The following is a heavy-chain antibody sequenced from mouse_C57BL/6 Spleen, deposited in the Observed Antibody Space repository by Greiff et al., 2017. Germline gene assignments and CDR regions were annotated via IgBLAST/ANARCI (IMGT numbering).Heavy chain of an antibody. D-gene: IGHD1-1*01. CDR1: GFTFTDYY. V-gene: IGHV7-3*01. Sequence: EVKLVESGGGLVQPGGSLSLSCAASGFTFTDYYMSWVRQPPGKALEWLGFIRNKANGYTTEYSASVKGRFTISRDNSQSILYLQMNALRAEDSATYYCARPYGSSYYYAMDYWGQGTSVTVSS. J-gene: IGHJ4*01. CDR3: ARPYGSSYYYAMDY. CDR2: IRNKANGYTT.